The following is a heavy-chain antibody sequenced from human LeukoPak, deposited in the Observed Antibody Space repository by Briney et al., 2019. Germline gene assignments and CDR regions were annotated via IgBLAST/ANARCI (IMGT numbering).Heavy chain of an antibody. D-gene: IGHD6-13*01. CDR2: INDRGST. V-gene: IGHV4-59*02. CDR3: VRDSRYGSGWFEDGLDF. J-gene: IGHJ6*02. CDR1: GDSVRSYY. Sequence: SEVLSLTCTVSGDSVRSYYWSWIRQPPGQGLEWLGHINDRGSTNYNPSLQGRVTISIDTSKNQFSLKVNSVTAADTAVYYCVRDSRYGSGWFEDGLDFWGQGTTVTVSS.